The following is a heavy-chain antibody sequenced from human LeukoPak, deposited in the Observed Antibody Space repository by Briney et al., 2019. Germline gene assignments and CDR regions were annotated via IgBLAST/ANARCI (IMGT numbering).Heavy chain of an antibody. D-gene: IGHD2-2*02. CDR3: AKAGWSCSSTSCYTSHYYYYMDV. CDR2: IRYDGSNK. CDR1: GFTFSSYG. J-gene: IGHJ6*03. V-gene: IGHV3-30*02. Sequence: GGSLRLSCAASGFTFSSYGMHWVRRAPGKGLEWVAFIRYDGSNKDYADSVKGRFTISRDNSKNTLYLQMNSLRAEDTAVYYCAKAGWSCSSTSCYTSHYYYYMDVWGKGTTVTVSS.